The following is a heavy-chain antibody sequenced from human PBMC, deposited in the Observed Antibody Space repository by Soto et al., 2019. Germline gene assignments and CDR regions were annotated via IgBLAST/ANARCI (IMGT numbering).Heavy chain of an antibody. CDR1: GFTFSNNA. D-gene: IGHD1-1*01. CDR3: ARGTTTSAFSAMGV. J-gene: IGHJ6*02. CDR2: ISYDGSNK. Sequence: QVQLVESGGGVVQPGRSLRLSCAASGFTFSNNAMDWVRQAPGKGLEWVAVISYDGSNKYIAESVKGRFTISRDNSTNTLFLQMNSLRAEDTAVYYCARGTTTSAFSAMGVWGQGTTVTVSS. V-gene: IGHV3-30-3*01.